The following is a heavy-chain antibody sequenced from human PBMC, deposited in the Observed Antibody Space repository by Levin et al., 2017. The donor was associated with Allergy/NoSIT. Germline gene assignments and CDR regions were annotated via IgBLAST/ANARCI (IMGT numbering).Heavy chain of an antibody. V-gene: IGHV3-21*01. CDR3: ARSGPIPASGYYFDY. D-gene: IGHD2-2*01. CDR1: GFIFNYYS. CDR2: ISSTSTYI. Sequence: KSGGSLRLSCAASGFIFNYYSMNWVRQAPGKGLEWVSSISSTSTYIYHADSLKGRFTISRDNAKNSLFLQMNSLRAEDTAVYYCARSGPIPASGYYFDYWGQGTLVTVSS. J-gene: IGHJ4*02.